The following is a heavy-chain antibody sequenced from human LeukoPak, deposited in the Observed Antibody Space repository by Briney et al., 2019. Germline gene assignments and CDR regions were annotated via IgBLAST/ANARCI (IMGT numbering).Heavy chain of an antibody. V-gene: IGHV4-4*02. CDR1: GDSISSSNW. J-gene: IGHJ4*02. Sequence: SGTLSLTCAVSGDSISSSNWWSWVRQPPGKGLEWIGEIYHSGSTNYNPSLKSRVTISVDKSKNQFSLKLSSVTAADTAVYYCARGDYYDSSGYRFDYWGQGTLVTVSS. CDR2: IYHSGST. CDR3: ARGDYYDSSGYRFDY. D-gene: IGHD3-22*01.